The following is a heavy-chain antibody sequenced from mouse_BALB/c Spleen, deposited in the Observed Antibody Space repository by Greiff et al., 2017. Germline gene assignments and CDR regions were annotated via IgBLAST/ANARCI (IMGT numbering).Heavy chain of an antibody. V-gene: IGHV5-17*02. J-gene: IGHJ3*01. Sequence: DVMLVESGGGLVQPGGSRKLSCAASGFTFSSFGMHWVRQAPEKGLEWVAYISSGSSTIYYADTVKGRFTISRDNPKNTLFLQMTSLRSEDTAMYYCATISYYSTYWGQGTLVTVSA. CDR1: GFTFSSFG. CDR2: ISSGSSTI. CDR3: ATISYYSTY. D-gene: IGHD2-5*01.